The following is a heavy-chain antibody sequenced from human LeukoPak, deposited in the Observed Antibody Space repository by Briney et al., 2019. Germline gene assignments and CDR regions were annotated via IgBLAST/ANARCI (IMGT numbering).Heavy chain of an antibody. J-gene: IGHJ3*02. D-gene: IGHD5-24*01. CDR2: LTDSGGTT. V-gene: IGHV3-23*01. Sequence: GGSLRLSCVASGFTFSSYAMGWVRQAPGKRPEWVSSLTDSGGTTYYVDSVKGRFTISRDNSKNTLYLHVNSLRAEDTAMYYCAKKRDAFDIWGQGTVVAVSS. CDR3: AKKRDAFDI. CDR1: GFTFSSYA.